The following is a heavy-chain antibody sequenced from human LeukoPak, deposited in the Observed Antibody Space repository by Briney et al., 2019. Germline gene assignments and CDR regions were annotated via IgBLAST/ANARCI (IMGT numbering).Heavy chain of an antibody. J-gene: IGHJ6*02. CDR3: ARRNAMDV. V-gene: IGHV3-7*03. CDR1: GFTFSNYW. CDR2: INRDGSER. Sequence: GGSLRLSCAASGFTFSNYWMTWVRQAPGKGLEWVANINRDGSERYYVDSVKGRFTVSRDDAKSSLYLQMNSLRAEDTAVYYCARRNAMDVWGQGTTVIVSS.